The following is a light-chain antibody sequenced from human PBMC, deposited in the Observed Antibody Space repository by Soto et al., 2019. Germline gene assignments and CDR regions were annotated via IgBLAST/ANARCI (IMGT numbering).Light chain of an antibody. V-gene: IGKV3-15*01. CDR3: HHYKTWPLT. Sequence: ELVLTQSPATLSVSPGERATLSCRASQGVGSTLAWYQQEPGQAPRLLIYDASTRATGIPARFSGDGSGTEFTLTISGLQSEDFAVYYCHHYKTWPLTFGGGTRVEI. CDR1: QGVGST. CDR2: DAS. J-gene: IGKJ4*01.